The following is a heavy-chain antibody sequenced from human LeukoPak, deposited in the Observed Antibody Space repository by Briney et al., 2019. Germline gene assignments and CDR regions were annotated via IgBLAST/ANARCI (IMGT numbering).Heavy chain of an antibody. CDR3: ARDASKKWFGELLYFDY. D-gene: IGHD3-10*01. J-gene: IGHJ4*02. CDR1: GYSISSGFY. V-gene: IGHV4-38-2*02. Sequence: SETLSLTCTVSGYSISSGFYWGWIRQPPGKGLEWIVNFYHSGGTYYNPSLKSRVTISVDTSKNQFSLKLSSVTAADTAVYYCARDASKKWFGELLYFDYWGQGTLVTVSS. CDR2: FYHSGGT.